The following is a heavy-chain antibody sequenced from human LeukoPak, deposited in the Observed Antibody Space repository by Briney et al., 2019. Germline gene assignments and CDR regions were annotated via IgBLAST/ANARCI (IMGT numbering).Heavy chain of an antibody. CDR1: GYTFTSYG. V-gene: IGHV1-18*01. D-gene: IGHD1-26*01. CDR2: ISAYNGNT. Sequence: ASVKVSCKASGYTFTSYGISWVRQAPGQGLEWMGWISAYNGNTNYAQKLQGRVTMTTDTSTSTAYMELRSLRSDDTAVYYCARVLRRVSWGLRTFDYWGQGTLVTVSS. J-gene: IGHJ4*02. CDR3: ARVLRRVSWGLRTFDY.